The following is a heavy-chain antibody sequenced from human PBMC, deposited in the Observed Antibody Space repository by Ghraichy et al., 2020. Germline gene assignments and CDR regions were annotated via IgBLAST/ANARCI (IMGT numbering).Heavy chain of an antibody. D-gene: IGHD4-11*01. CDR1: GFTFGRYT. Sequence: GESLNISCAASGFTFGRYTMHWVRQAPGKGLEWLSKISSTGSAIYYVDSVKGRFTISRDNAKNSMSLQMNSLRDEDTAVYFCARDIYSNYNDAFDFWGQGTMVTVSS. J-gene: IGHJ3*01. V-gene: IGHV3-48*02. CDR3: ARDIYSNYNDAFDF. CDR2: ISSTGSAI.